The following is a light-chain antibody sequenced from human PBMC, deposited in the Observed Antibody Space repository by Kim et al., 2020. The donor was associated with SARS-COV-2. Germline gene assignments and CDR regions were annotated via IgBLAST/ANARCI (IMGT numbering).Light chain of an antibody. Sequence: GRERVTLSYRAGQEISNYLSWVQLKPEKAPKLLIYAASALQPGVPSRFSGSGSGTDFTLPVTSLQPEDVATYYCQKCNSAPCTFGQGTKVDIK. CDR3: QKCNSAPCT. J-gene: IGKJ1*01. CDR1: QEISNY. CDR2: AAS. V-gene: IGKV1-27*01.